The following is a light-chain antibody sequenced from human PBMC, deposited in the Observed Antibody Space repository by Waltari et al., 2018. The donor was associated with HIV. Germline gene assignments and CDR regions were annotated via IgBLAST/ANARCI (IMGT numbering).Light chain of an antibody. CDR1: QNIRTS. CDR2: KAS. J-gene: IGKJ1*01. V-gene: IGKV1-5*03. CDR3: QQYEGDTRT. Sequence: DIQMTQSPSTLPPSVGDTVTITCRASQNIRTSLAWYQQKHGRSPTLLIYKASALESEVPPRFSGTGSGTEFNLTISGLTSGDFATYYCQQYEGDTRTFGQGTAVE.